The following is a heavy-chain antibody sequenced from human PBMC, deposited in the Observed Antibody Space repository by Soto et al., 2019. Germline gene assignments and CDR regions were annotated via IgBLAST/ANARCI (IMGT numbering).Heavy chain of an antibody. V-gene: IGHV2-5*02. CDR2: IYWDDDK. D-gene: IGHD2-15*01. CDR3: AHRRVARDCSGRSCALFDY. Sequence: QITLKASGPTLVKPTQTLTLTCSFSGFSVSTSGVGVGWSRQPKGNALEWLALIYWDDDKRYSPSLKNRLTIPKDTTKNQVVLTMTNLDPVDTATYYCAHRRVARDCSGRSCALFDYWGQGSLVTVSS. J-gene: IGHJ4*02. CDR1: GFSVSTSGVG.